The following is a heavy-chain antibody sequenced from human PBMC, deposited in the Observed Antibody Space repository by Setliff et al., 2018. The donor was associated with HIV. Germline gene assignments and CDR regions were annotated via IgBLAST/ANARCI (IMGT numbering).Heavy chain of an antibody. J-gene: IGHJ4*02. Sequence: SETLSLTCTVSGGSISSYYWSWIRQPPGKGLEWIGYIYYSGGTNYNPSLKSRVTISVDTSKNQFSLKVSSVTAADTAVYYCARLDYVWGSHRSLDHWGQGTLVTVSS. V-gene: IGHV4-59*01. CDR2: IYYSGGT. D-gene: IGHD3-16*02. CDR1: GGSISSYY. CDR3: ARLDYVWGSHRSLDH.